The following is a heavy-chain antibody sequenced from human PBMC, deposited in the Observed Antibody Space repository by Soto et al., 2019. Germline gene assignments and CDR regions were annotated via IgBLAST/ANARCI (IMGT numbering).Heavy chain of an antibody. D-gene: IGHD6-19*01. CDR1: GFTFSSYA. CDR2: ISYDGSNK. V-gene: IGHV3-30-3*01. CDR3: ARDYASGWYISYYYYYGMDV. Sequence: GESLKISCAASGFTFSSYAMHWVRQAPGKGLEWVAVISYDGSNKYYADSVKGRFTISRDNSKNTLYLQMNSLRAEDTAVYYCARDYASGWYISYYYYYGMDVWGQGTTVTVSS. J-gene: IGHJ6*02.